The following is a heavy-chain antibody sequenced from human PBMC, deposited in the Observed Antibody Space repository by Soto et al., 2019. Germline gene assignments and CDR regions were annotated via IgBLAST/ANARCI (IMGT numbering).Heavy chain of an antibody. CDR2: TYYRSKWYN. Sequence: SQTLSLTCAISGDSVSSSSVTWNWIRQSPSRGLEWLGRTYYRSKWYNDYAVSVKSRITINPDTSKNQFSLQLNSVTPEDTAVHYCAREEIEVDGTDYYYGMDVCGQGTTVTVSS. CDR1: GDSVSSSSVT. CDR3: AREEIEVDGTDYYYGMDV. D-gene: IGHD6-19*01. V-gene: IGHV6-1*01. J-gene: IGHJ6*02.